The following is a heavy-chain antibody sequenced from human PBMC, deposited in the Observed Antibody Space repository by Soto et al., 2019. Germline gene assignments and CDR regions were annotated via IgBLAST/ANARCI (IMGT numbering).Heavy chain of an antibody. CDR2: MSYDGSKK. D-gene: IGHD6-19*01. Sequence: GGSLRLSCVASGFTFSSYGMHWVRQAPGKGPEWVAVMSYDGSKKDYADSVKGRFTISRDNSKNTLYLQMNSLRPEDTAVYYCARDEEQWVLYGYVFDIWGQGTLVTVSS. V-gene: IGHV3-30*03. CDR3: ARDEEQWVLYGYVFDI. J-gene: IGHJ3*02. CDR1: GFTFSSYG.